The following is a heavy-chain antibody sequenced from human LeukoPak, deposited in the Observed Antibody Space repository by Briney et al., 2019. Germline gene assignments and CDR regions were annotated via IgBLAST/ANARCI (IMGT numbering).Heavy chain of an antibody. V-gene: IGHV3-53*01. J-gene: IGHJ4*02. CDR1: GFTFSSNY. CDR3: ARVSGGELLHFDY. D-gene: IGHD1-26*01. CDR2: IYSGGST. Sequence: GGFLRLSCAASGFTFSSNYMSWVRQAPGKGLEWVSVIYSGGSTSYADSVKGRFTISRDNSKNTLSLQMNSLRAEDTAVYFCARVSGGELLHFDYWGQGALVTVSS.